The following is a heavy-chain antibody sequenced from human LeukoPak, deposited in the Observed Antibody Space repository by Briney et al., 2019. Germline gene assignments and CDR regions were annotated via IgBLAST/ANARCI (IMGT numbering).Heavy chain of an antibody. D-gene: IGHD6-19*01. CDR3: AKARGWYDFDY. J-gene: IGHJ4*02. CDR1: GFTFSSHA. V-gene: IGHV3-23*01. Sequence: GGSLRLSCAASGFTFSSHAMSWVRQTPGQGLDWVSGISGVGGSTYYADSVKGRFTISRDNSKNTVYLQMNSLRADDTAVYYCAKARGWYDFDYWGQGVLVTVSS. CDR2: ISGVGGST.